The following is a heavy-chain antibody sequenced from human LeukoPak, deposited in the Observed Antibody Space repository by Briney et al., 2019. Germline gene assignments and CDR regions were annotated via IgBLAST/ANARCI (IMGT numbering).Heavy chain of an antibody. CDR1: GFTFSDYS. CDR3: ARGPRNSSSYQYFQH. D-gene: IGHD6-13*01. V-gene: IGHV3-21*01. J-gene: IGHJ1*01. CDR2: ISSSSAYI. Sequence: PGGSLRLSCAASGFTFSDYSMNWVRQAPGKGLEWVSSISSSSAYISYADSVKGRFTVSRDNAKNSLSLQMDSLRVEDSAVYHCARGPRNSSSYQYFQHWGQGTLVTVSA.